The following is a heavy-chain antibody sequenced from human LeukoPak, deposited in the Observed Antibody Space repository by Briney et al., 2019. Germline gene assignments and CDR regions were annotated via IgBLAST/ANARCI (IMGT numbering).Heavy chain of an antibody. CDR3: ARGYNYGSVTFDY. D-gene: IGHD5-18*01. CDR2: IYPGDSDT. Sequence: GESLKISCKGSGYSFTSYWIGWVRQMPGKGLEWMGIIYPGDSDTTTSPSFQGQVTISADKSISTAYLQWSSLKASDTAMYYCARGYNYGSVTFDYWGQGTLVTVSS. CDR1: GYSFTSYW. J-gene: IGHJ4*02. V-gene: IGHV5-51*01.